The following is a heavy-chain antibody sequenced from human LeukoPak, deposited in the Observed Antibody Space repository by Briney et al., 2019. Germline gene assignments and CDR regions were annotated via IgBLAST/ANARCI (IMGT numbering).Heavy chain of an antibody. CDR1: GGSISSNSHY. CDR2: IYYSGTT. CDR3: ARDTWFGGAFDY. J-gene: IGHJ4*02. Sequence: SETLSLTCTVSGGSISSNSHYWGWIRQSPGTGLEWIGSIYYSGTTYYNPSLKSRVTISIDTSKNQFSLKLTSVTAADTAVYYCARDTWFGGAFDYWGQGTLVTVSS. D-gene: IGHD3-10*01. V-gene: IGHV4-39*07.